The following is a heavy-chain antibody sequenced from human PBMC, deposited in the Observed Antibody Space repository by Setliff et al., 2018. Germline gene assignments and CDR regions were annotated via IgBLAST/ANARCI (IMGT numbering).Heavy chain of an antibody. Sequence: GGSLRLSCAASGFTFSTYEMNWVRTAPGKGLEWVSYISSDGSTVFYADYVKGRFTISRDNAKNSLYLEMNSMRAEDTAVYYCARQNDFWSGQDFDYWGQGTLVTVSS. CDR3: ARQNDFWSGQDFDY. V-gene: IGHV3-48*03. D-gene: IGHD3-3*01. CDR2: ISSDGSTV. J-gene: IGHJ4*02. CDR1: GFTFSTYE.